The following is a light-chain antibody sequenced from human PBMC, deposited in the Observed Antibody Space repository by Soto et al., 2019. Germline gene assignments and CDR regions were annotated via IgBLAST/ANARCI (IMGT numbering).Light chain of an antibody. J-gene: IGLJ2*01. CDR1: SSGVENYNL. CDR2: EGS. Sequence: QYALTQPASVSGSPGQSITLSCTRTSSGVENYNLVSWYQHRPGKAPKLIIYEGSQRPSGGSDRYSGCKSGNTASLTISGLRAEDEADYYCSSYAGAVVFGGETKLTVL. CDR3: SSYAGAVV. V-gene: IGLV2-23*01.